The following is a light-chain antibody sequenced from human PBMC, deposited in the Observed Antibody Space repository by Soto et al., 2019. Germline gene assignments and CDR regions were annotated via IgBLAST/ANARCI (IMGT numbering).Light chain of an antibody. Sequence: IVMTQSPATLSVSPGERATLSCRASQSLSSALAWYQHKPGQAPRLLMYDVSTRAPGIPARFSASGSGTEFTLTISSLQSEDFTVYYCQQYNKWPRTFGQGTKVEIK. V-gene: IGKV3-15*01. CDR3: QQYNKWPRT. CDR1: QSLSSA. CDR2: DVS. J-gene: IGKJ1*01.